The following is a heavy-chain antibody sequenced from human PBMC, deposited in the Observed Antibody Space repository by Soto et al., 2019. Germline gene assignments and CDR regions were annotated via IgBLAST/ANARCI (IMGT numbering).Heavy chain of an antibody. CDR2: ISGSGGST. CDR3: ARTSGGLHEPIDY. J-gene: IGHJ4*02. CDR1: GFTFSSYA. V-gene: IGHV3-23*01. D-gene: IGHD1-26*01. Sequence: GSSLRLSCAASGFTFSSYAMSCVLQGPGKGLEWVSAISGSGGSTYYAYSVKGRFTISRYNSKNTLYLQMNSLRAEDTAVYSCARTSGGLHEPIDYWAQGTLVTVSS.